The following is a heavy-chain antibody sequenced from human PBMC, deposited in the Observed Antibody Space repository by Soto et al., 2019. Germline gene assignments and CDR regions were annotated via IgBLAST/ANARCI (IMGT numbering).Heavy chain of an antibody. CDR1: GYTFTSYA. Sequence: QVQLVQSGAEVKKPGASVKVSCKASGYTFTSYAISWVRQAPGQGLEWMGWISAYNGNTNYAQQLQGRVTTPTATPTSTAHMQLRSLRSDDTAVYSSARDAPPEDYWGPGPLVTVSS. J-gene: IGHJ4*02. CDR2: ISAYNGNT. V-gene: IGHV1-18*01. CDR3: ARDAPPEDY.